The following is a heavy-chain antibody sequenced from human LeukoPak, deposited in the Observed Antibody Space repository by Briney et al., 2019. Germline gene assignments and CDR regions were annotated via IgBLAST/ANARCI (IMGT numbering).Heavy chain of an antibody. V-gene: IGHV4-34*01. Sequence: PSETLSLTCAVYGGCFSGYYWSWIRQPPGKGLEWIGEINHSGSTNYNPSLKSRVTISVDTSKNQFSLKLSSVTAADTAVYYCARGDDSSGYSTFDIWGQGTMVTVSS. J-gene: IGHJ3*02. CDR1: GGCFSGYY. CDR3: ARGDDSSGYSTFDI. CDR2: INHSGST. D-gene: IGHD3-22*01.